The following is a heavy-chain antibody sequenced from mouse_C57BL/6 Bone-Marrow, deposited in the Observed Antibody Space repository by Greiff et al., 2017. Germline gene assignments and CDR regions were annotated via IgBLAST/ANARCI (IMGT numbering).Heavy chain of an antibody. CDR1: GFSLTSYG. D-gene: IGHD2-2*01. CDR2: IWRGGST. Sequence: QVQLKESGPGLVQPSQRLSITCTVSGFSLTSYGVHWVRQSPGKGLEWLGVIWRGGSTDYNAAFMSRLSITKDNSKSQVFFKMNSLQADDTAIYYCAKNYGYLYAMDYWGQGTSVTVSS. CDR3: AKNYGYLYAMDY. J-gene: IGHJ4*01. V-gene: IGHV2-5*01.